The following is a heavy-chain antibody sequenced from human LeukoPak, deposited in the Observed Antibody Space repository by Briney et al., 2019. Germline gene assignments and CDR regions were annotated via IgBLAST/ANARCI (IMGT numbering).Heavy chain of an antibody. CDR1: GFSFSSYS. Sequence: GGSLRLSCAASGFSFSSYSMHWVRQAPGKGLVWVSRINSDGSNTNYADSVKGRFTISRDNAKNTLYLQMNSLRADDTAVYYCVPEEKYSSGWYYFDYWGQGTLVTVSS. J-gene: IGHJ4*02. CDR3: VPEEKYSSGWYYFDY. D-gene: IGHD6-19*01. V-gene: IGHV3-74*01. CDR2: INSDGSNT.